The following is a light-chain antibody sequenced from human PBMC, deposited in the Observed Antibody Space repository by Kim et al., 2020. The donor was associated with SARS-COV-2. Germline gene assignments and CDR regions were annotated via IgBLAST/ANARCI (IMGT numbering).Light chain of an antibody. CDR1: QSVSNY. J-gene: IGKJ2*01. Sequence: SLSPGERATLSCRASQSVSNYLAWYQHKPGQAPRLLIYDASNRATGIPARFSGSGSGTDFTLTISSLEPEDFAIYYCQQRSNWYTFGQGTKLEI. CDR3: QQRSNWYT. V-gene: IGKV3-11*01. CDR2: DAS.